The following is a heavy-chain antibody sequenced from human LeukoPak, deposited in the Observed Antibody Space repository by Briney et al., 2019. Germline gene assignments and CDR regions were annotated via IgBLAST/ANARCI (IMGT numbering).Heavy chain of an antibody. CDR2: ISGDGGST. CDR1: GFPFSTSW. V-gene: IGHV3-74*01. J-gene: IGHJ3*02. CDR3: AARFRDGLDI. Sequence: GGSLRLSCAASGFPFSTSWLHWVRYAPGKGLVWVSRISGDGGSTEYADSVKGRFAISRDNAKNTLYLQMNSLRAEDTAVYYCAARFRDGLDIWGQGTMVTVSS.